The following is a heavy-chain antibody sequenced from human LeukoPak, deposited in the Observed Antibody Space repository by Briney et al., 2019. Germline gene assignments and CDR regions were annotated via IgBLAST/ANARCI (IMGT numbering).Heavy chain of an antibody. D-gene: IGHD3-10*01. Sequence: GGSLRLSCAASGVTFSSYWMHWVRQAPGKGLVWVSRINSDGSSTSYADSVKGRFTISRDNAKNTLYLQMNSLRAEDTAVYYCARLLARGSGTIWGQGTLVTVSS. CDR3: ARLLARGSGTI. V-gene: IGHV3-74*01. J-gene: IGHJ4*02. CDR1: GVTFSSYW. CDR2: INSDGSST.